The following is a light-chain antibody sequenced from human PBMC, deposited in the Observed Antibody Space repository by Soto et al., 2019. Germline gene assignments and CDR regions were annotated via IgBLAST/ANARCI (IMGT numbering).Light chain of an antibody. J-gene: IGKJ4*01. CDR1: QSVSSY. CDR2: DAS. Sequence: EIVLTQSPATLSLSPGERATLSCRASQSVSSYLAWYQQKPGQAPRLLIYDASNRATGSPARFSGSGAGTDFTLTISSLEPEDFAVYYWQQRSNWPLTFGGGTKVEIK. CDR3: QQRSNWPLT. V-gene: IGKV3-11*01.